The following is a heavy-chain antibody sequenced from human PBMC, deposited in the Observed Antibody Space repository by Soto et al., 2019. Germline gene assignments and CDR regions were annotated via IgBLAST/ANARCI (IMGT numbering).Heavy chain of an antibody. J-gene: IGHJ5*02. CDR1: GYTLTELS. V-gene: IGHV1-24*01. Sequence: GALVKVSCKVSGYTLTELSMHWVRQAPGKGLEWMGGFDPEDGETIYAQKFQGRVTMTEDTSTDTAYMELSSLRSEDTAVYYCATVASPIWINNWFDPWGQGTLVTVSS. D-gene: IGHD1-1*01. CDR3: ATVASPIWINNWFDP. CDR2: FDPEDGET.